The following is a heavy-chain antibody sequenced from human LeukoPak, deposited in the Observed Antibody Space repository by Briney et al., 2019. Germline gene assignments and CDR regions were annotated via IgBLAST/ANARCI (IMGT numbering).Heavy chain of an antibody. CDR2: ISYDGSNK. CDR1: GFTFSSYG. Sequence: GGSLRLSCAASGFTFSSYGMHWVRQAPGKGLEWVAVISYDGSNKYYADSVKGRFTISRDNSKNTLYLQMNSLRAEDTAVYYCARSYYDSSGSHVDYWGQGTLVTVSS. J-gene: IGHJ4*02. D-gene: IGHD3-22*01. V-gene: IGHV3-30*03. CDR3: ARSYYDSSGSHVDY.